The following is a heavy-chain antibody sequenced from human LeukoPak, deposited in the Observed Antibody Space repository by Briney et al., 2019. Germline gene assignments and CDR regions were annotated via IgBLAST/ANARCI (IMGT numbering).Heavy chain of an antibody. CDR3: ARGDLLRFLPGTRGFDP. Sequence: ASVKVSCKASGYTFTSYYMHWVRQAPGQGLEWMGIINPSGGSTSYAQKFQGRATMTRDTSTSTVYMELSSLRSEDTAVYYCARGDLLRFLPGTRGFDPWGQGTLVTVSS. CDR2: INPSGGST. J-gene: IGHJ5*02. CDR1: GYTFTSYY. V-gene: IGHV1-46*01. D-gene: IGHD3-3*01.